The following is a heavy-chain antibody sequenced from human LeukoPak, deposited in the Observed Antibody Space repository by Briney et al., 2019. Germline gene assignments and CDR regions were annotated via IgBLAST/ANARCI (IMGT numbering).Heavy chain of an antibody. CDR2: ISYDGSNK. J-gene: IGHJ4*02. V-gene: IGHV3-30-3*01. Sequence: PGGSLRLSCAASGFTFSSYAVHWVRQAPGKGLEGVAVISYDGSNKYYADSMKGRFTISRDNSKSTLYLQMNSLRSEDTAVYYCARDGALSSYYQYFDYWGQGTLVTVSS. CDR3: ARDGALSSYYQYFDY. CDR1: GFTFSSYA. D-gene: IGHD1-26*01.